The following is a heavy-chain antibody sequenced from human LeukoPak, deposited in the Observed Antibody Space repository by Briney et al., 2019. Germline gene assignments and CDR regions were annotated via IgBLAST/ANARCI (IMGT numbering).Heavy chain of an antibody. Sequence: SETLSLTCTVSGGSISSNYWSWIRQPPGKGLEWIGHIYYTVSTNYNPSLKSRVTILIDTSKKRFSLKLSSVTAADAAVYYCATEAYDSSASLLYMDVWGKGTTVTVSS. D-gene: IGHD3-22*01. CDR2: IYYTVST. J-gene: IGHJ6*03. CDR3: ATEAYDSSASLLYMDV. CDR1: GGSISSNY. V-gene: IGHV4-59*01.